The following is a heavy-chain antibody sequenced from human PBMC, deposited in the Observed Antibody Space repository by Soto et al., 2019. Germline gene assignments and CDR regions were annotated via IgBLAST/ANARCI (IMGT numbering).Heavy chain of an antibody. Sequence: QVQLQEPGPGLVKPSGTLSLTCAVSGGSISSSNWWSWVRQPPGKGLEWIGEIYHSGSTNYNPSHKGRVTISVNKAKDPLAPELSSVTAAETAVYYCATGGPVTRGYFDYWGQGTLVTVSS. CDR2: IYHSGST. CDR1: GGSISSSNW. CDR3: ATGGPVTRGYFDY. J-gene: IGHJ4*02. V-gene: IGHV4-4*02. D-gene: IGHD4-17*01.